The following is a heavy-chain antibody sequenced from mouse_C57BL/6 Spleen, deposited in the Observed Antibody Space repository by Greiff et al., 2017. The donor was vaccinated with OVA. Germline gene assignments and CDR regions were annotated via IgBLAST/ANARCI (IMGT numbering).Heavy chain of an antibody. CDR1: GYTFTSYW. CDR3: ARLAYYDYDDGFDY. CDR2: IDPSDSYT. V-gene: IGHV1-69*01. D-gene: IGHD2-4*01. Sequence: QVQLQQPGAELVMPGASVKLSCKASGYTFTSYWMHWVKQRPGQGLEWIGEIDPSDSYTNYNQKFKGKSTLTVDKSSSTAYMQLSSLTSEDSAVYYCARLAYYDYDDGFDYWGQGTTLTVSS. J-gene: IGHJ2*01.